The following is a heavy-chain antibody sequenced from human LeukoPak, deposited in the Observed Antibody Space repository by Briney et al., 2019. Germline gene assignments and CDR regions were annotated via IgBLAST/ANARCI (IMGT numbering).Heavy chain of an antibody. CDR2: INPNSGGT. J-gene: IGHJ6*02. CDR1: GYTFTGYY. CDR3: ARGSGVVVPAASYYGMDV. D-gene: IGHD2-2*01. Sequence: ASVRVSCKASGYTFTGYYMHWVRQAPGQGLEWMGWINPNSGGTNYAQKFQGRVTMTRDTSISTAYMELSRLRSDDTAVYYCARGSGVVVPAASYYGMDVWGQGTTVTVSS. V-gene: IGHV1-2*02.